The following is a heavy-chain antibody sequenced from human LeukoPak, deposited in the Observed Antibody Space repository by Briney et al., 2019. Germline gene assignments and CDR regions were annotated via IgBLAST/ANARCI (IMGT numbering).Heavy chain of an antibody. CDR1: GYSFTSYW. CDR3: ARHVGVTMVRAVTYDY. D-gene: IGHD3-10*01. J-gene: IGHJ4*02. CDR2: IYPGDSDT. Sequence: RGESLKISCQGSGYSFTSYWIGWVREMPGKGLEWMGIIYPGDSDTRYSPSFQGQVTISADKSISTAYLQWSSLKASDTAMYYCARHVGVTMVRAVTYDYWGQGTLVTVSS. V-gene: IGHV5-51*01.